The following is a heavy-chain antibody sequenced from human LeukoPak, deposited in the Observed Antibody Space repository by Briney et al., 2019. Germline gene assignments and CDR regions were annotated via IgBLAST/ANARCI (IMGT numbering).Heavy chain of an antibody. V-gene: IGHV4-4*07. CDR3: ARDTDYGSGSYYSP. Sequence: MPSETLSLTCTVSGASISSSYWSWIRQPAGKGLEWIGRIYTNYNPSLESRVTMSVDTSKNQFSLKLSSVTAADTAVYYCARDTDYGSGSYYSPWGQGTLVTVSS. D-gene: IGHD3-10*01. CDR1: GASISSSY. CDR2: IYT. J-gene: IGHJ5*02.